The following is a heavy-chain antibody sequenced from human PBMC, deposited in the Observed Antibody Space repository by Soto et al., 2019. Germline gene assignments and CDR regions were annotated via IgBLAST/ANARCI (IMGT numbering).Heavy chain of an antibody. D-gene: IGHD6-19*01. CDR1: GYTFTSYG. V-gene: IGHV1-18*01. J-gene: IGHJ6*02. Sequence: QVQLVQSGAEVKKPGASVKVSCKASGYTFTSYGISWVRQAPGQGLEWMGWISAYNGNTNYAQKLQGRVTMTTDTSTSTAYMELRSLRSDDTAVYYCARGRAEWLVHLGDYYYGMDVWGQGTTVTVSS. CDR2: ISAYNGNT. CDR3: ARGRAEWLVHLGDYYYGMDV.